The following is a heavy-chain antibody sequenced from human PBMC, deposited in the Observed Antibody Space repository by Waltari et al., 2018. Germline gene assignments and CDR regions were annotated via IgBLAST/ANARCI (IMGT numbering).Heavy chain of an antibody. CDR2: LFSVGRCT. D-gene: IGHD4-17*01. CDR3: AKVRSNGGYDY. J-gene: IGHJ4*02. V-gene: IGHV3-23*03. Sequence: EVQLLESGGGLVQPGGSLRLSCAASGFTFSSYAMSWVRQALGKGLEWVSVLFSVGRCTYYTDSVKGVLTIARDNSKNTLYLQMNSLRAEDTAVYYCAKVRSNGGYDYWGQGTLVTVSS. CDR1: GFTFSSYA.